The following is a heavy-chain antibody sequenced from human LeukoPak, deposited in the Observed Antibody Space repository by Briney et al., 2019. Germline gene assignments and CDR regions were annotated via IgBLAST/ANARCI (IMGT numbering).Heavy chain of an antibody. CDR2: INHSGST. J-gene: IGHJ4*02. V-gene: IGHV4-34*01. CDR3: ARDHRDPYYYGSGSYFDY. D-gene: IGHD3-10*01. CDR1: GGSFSGYY. Sequence: PSETLSLTCAVYGGSFSGYYWSWIRQPPGKGLEWIGEINHSGSTNYNPSLKSRVTISVDTSKNQFSLKLSSVTAADTAVYYCARDHRDPYYYGSGSYFDYWGQGTLVTVSS.